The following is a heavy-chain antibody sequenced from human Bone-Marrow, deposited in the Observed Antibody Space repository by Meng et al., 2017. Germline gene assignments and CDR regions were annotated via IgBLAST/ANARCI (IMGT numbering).Heavy chain of an antibody. J-gene: IGHJ1*01. CDR1: GGSFSGYY. D-gene: IGHD1-1*01. CDR2: INHSGST. Sequence: VQVHSWGDGIVQPARTLFLTCSLYGGSFSGYYWSWIRQPPGKGLEWIGEINHSGSTNYNPSLKSRVTISVDTSKNQFSLKLSSVTAADTAVYYCARGTRPLLFQHWGQGTLVTVSS. V-gene: IGHV4-34*01. CDR3: ARGTRPLLFQH.